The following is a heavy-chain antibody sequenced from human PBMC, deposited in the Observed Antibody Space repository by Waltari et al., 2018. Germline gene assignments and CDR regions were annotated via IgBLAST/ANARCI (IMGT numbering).Heavy chain of an antibody. CDR1: GFTFSSYS. CDR3: AREGEWELPPSGDAFDI. J-gene: IGHJ3*02. Sequence: EVQLVESGGGLVKPGGSLRLSCAASGFTFSSYSMNWVRQAPGKGLEWVSSISSSSSYIYYAGSVKGRFTISRDNAKNSLYLQMNSLRAEDTAVYYCAREGEWELPPSGDAFDIWGQGTMVTVSS. CDR2: ISSSSSYI. V-gene: IGHV3-21*01. D-gene: IGHD1-26*01.